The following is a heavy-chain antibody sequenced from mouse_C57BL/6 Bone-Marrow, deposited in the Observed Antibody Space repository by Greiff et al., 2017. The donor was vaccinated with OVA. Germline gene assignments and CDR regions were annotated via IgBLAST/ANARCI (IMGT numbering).Heavy chain of an antibody. CDR1: GFNITDDY. V-gene: IGHV14-4*01. Sequence: VQLQQSGAELVRPGASVKLSCTASGFNITDDYMHWVKQRPEQGLEWIGWIDPENGDTEYASKFQGKATITADTSSNTAYLQLSSLTSEDTAVYYCTEVRGAMDYWGQGTSVTVSS. D-gene: IGHD2-13*01. CDR3: TEVRGAMDY. CDR2: IDPENGDT. J-gene: IGHJ4*01.